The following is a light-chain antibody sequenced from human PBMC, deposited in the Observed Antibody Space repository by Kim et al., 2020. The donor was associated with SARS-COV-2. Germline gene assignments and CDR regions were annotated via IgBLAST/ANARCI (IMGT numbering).Light chain of an antibody. CDR1: SSDVGGYNY. CDR3: SSYTSSTTRLYV. V-gene: IGLV2-14*04. CDR2: DVS. Sequence: IAISCTGTSSDVGGYNYVSWYQQHPGKAPKLMIYDVSQRPSGVSNRFSGSKSGSTASLTISGLQTEDEADYYCSSYTSSTTRLYVFGTGTKVTVL. J-gene: IGLJ1*01.